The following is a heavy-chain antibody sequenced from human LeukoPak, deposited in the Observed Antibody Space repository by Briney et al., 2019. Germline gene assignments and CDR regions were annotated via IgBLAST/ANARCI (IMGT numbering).Heavy chain of an antibody. CDR3: ARGAYSQSNYYMDV. V-gene: IGHV1-8*03. D-gene: IGHD5-18*01. J-gene: IGHJ6*03. CDR2: MNPNSGNT. CDR1: GYTFTSYD. Sequence: ASVKVSCKASGYTFTSYDINWVRHATGQGLEWMGWMNPNSGNTGYAQKFQGRVTITRNTSISTTYMELSSLRSEDTAVYYCARGAYSQSNYYMDVWGKGTTVTVSS.